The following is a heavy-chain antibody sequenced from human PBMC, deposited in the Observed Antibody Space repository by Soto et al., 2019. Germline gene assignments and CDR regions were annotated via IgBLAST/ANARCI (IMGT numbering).Heavy chain of an antibody. CDR2: IITIFGTA. J-gene: IGHJ6*02. CDR1: GGTFSSYA. Sequence: GASVKISCKDSGGTFSSYAISWVRQAPGQGLEWMGGIITIFGTATYVQKFQGRVTITADKSTSTAYMELSSLRSEYTAVYYCARIYYYGSGSYYHYYYGMDVWGQGTTVTVSS. D-gene: IGHD3-10*01. CDR3: ARIYYYGSGSYYHYYYGMDV. V-gene: IGHV1-69*06.